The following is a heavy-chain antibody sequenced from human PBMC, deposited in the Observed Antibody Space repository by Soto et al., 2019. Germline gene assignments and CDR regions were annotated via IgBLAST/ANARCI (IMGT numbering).Heavy chain of an antibody. CDR1: GFTFSNYA. D-gene: IGHD4-17*01. J-gene: IGHJ6*02. Sequence: EVQLLESGGGLVQPGGSLRLSCTASGFTFSNYAMSWDRQAPDKGLEWVSAISGRGGSTYYADSVKGRFTISRDNSKNMLFLQMNSLRAEDTALYYCAKDSTVTTSLYSYYYGLDVWGQGTTVTVSS. CDR3: AKDSTVTTSLYSYYYGLDV. CDR2: ISGRGGST. V-gene: IGHV3-23*01.